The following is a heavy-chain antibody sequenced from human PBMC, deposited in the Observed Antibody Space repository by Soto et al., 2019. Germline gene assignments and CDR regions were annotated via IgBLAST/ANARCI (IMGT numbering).Heavy chain of an antibody. D-gene: IGHD6-19*01. J-gene: IGHJ4*02. CDR2: ISGSGIST. Sequence: EVQLLESGGGLVQPGGSLRLSCAASGFTFSSYAMSWVRQAPGKGLEWVSAISGSGISTYYADSVKGRFTISRDNSKHTLYLQVNSLRAEDTAVYYCAREAGYSSGWDTFDYWGQGTLVTVSS. CDR3: AREAGYSSGWDTFDY. V-gene: IGHV3-23*01. CDR1: GFTFSSYA.